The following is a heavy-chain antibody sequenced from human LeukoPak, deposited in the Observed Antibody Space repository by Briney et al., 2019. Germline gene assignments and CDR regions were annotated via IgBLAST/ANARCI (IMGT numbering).Heavy chain of an antibody. CDR3: ARDPAAPYYDFWSGYYTTNWFDP. CDR2: ISAYNGNT. CDR1: GYTFTSYG. V-gene: IGHV1-18*01. Sequence: EASVKVSCKASGYTFTSYGISWVRQAPGQGLEWMGWISAYNGNTNYAQKLQGRVTMTTDTSTSTAYMELRSLRSGDTAVYYCARDPAAPYYDFWSGYYTTNWFDPWGQGTLVTVSS. J-gene: IGHJ5*02. D-gene: IGHD3-3*01.